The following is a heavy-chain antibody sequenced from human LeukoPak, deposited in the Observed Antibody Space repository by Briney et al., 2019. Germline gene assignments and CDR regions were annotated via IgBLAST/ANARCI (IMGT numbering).Heavy chain of an antibody. V-gene: IGHV3-30*04. CDR1: GFTFSSYD. J-gene: IGHJ4*02. Sequence: GGSLTLSCAASGFTFSSYDMLWVRQAQGKGLEWFAVISYDGSNKYYADSVKGRFTIARDNSKNTLYLQMNSLRAEDTAVYYCARVIDYWGQGTLVSVSS. CDR2: ISYDGSNK. CDR3: ARVIDY.